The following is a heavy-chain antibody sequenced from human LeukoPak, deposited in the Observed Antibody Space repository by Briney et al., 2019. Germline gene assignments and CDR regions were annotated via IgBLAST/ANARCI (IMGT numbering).Heavy chain of an antibody. Sequence: PGRSLRLSCAASGFTFSSYGMHWVRQAPGKGLEWVAVIWYDGSNKYYADSVKGRFTISRDNSKNTLYLQMNSLRAEDTAVYYCARTTCDYSSGWYCGGMGVWGKGTTVTVSS. CDR3: ARTTCDYSSGWYCGGMGV. CDR2: IWYDGSNK. J-gene: IGHJ6*04. V-gene: IGHV3-33*01. CDR1: GFTFSSYG. D-gene: IGHD6-19*01.